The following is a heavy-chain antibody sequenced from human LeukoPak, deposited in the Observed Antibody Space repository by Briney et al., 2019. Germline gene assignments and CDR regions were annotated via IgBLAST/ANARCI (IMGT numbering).Heavy chain of an antibody. Sequence: SVKVSCKASGGTFSSYAISWVRQAPGQELEWMGGIIPIFGTANYAQKFQGRVTITADESTSTAYMELSSLRSEDAAVYYCARALPHRRLMDTTMNQHWFDPWGQGTLVTVSS. CDR3: ARALPHRRLMDTTMNQHWFDP. D-gene: IGHD5-18*01. CDR1: GGTFSSYA. J-gene: IGHJ5*02. CDR2: IIPIFGTA. V-gene: IGHV1-69*13.